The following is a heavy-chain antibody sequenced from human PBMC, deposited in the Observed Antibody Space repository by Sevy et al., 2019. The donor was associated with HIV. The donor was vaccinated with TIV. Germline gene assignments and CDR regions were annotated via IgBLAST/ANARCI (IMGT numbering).Heavy chain of an antibody. D-gene: IGHD3-3*01. Sequence: SESLSLTCTVSGGSISSYYWNWIRQPPGKGLEWIGYIYYSGTSYNPSLKSRVTISADTSKNQFSLKLSSVTAEDTAVYYCARGFLEQLPSGMDVWGQGTTVTVSS. CDR1: GGSISSYY. J-gene: IGHJ6*02. CDR3: ARGFLEQLPSGMDV. CDR2: IYYSGT. V-gene: IGHV4-59*01.